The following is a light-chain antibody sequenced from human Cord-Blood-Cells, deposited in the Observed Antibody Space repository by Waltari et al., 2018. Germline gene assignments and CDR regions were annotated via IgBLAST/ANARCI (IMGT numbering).Light chain of an antibody. CDR1: QGISSD. J-gene: IGKJ2*01. CDR3: QQYYRSPYP. CDR2: AES. V-gene: IGKV1D-8*01. Sequence: IWMTQSPSLLSASPGELVPIGCRMSQGISSDLAWYQQKPGKAPDLLIYAESTLQSGVPSRFSGSRSGTDFTLTISFRQSEDYSTYYLQQYYRSPYPCGQGIKLEIK.